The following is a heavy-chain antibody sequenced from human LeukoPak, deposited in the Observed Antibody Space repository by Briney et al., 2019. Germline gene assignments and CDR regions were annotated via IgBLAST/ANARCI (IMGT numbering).Heavy chain of an antibody. J-gene: IGHJ4*02. V-gene: IGHV4-61*02. CDR3: AGARVPYYYDSSGYFDY. CDR1: GGSISSSNYY. CDR2: IYTSGST. D-gene: IGHD3-22*01. Sequence: SQTLSLTCTVSGGSISSSNYYWSWIRQPAGKGLEWIGRIYTSGSTNYNPSLKSRVTISVDTSKNQFSLKLSSVTAADTAVYYCAGARVPYYYDSSGYFDYWGQGTLVTVSS.